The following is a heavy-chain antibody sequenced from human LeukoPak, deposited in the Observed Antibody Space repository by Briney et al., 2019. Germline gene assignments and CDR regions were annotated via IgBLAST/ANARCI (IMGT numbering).Heavy chain of an antibody. CDR3: ARGPEDVLLWFGESHFDY. J-gene: IGHJ4*02. CDR1: GGSISSGDYY. V-gene: IGHV4-30-4*02. D-gene: IGHD3-10*01. CDR2: IYYSGST. Sequence: PSETLSLTCTVSGGSISSGDYYWSWIRQPPGKGLEWIGYIYYSGSTYYNPSLKSRVTISVDTSKNQFSLKLSSVTAADTAVYYCARGPEDVLLWFGESHFDYWGQGTLVTVPS.